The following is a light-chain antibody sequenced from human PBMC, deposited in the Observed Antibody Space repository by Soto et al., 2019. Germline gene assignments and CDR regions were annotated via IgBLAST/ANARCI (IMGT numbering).Light chain of an antibody. Sequence: EIVLTQSPGTLSLSPGERATLSCRARQSVSSSYLAWYQQKPGQAPRLLIYGASSRATGIPDRFSGSGSGTDFTLTISRLEPEDFSVYYCQQYGSSLPFGGGPKVAIK. V-gene: IGKV3-20*01. CDR2: GAS. J-gene: IGKJ4*01. CDR3: QQYGSSLP. CDR1: QSVSSSY.